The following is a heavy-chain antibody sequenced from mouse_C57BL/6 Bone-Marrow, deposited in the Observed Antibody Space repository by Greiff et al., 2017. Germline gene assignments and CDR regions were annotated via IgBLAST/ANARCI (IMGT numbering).Heavy chain of an antibody. CDR1: GYTFTSYW. CDR3: ARCGNLGRLDY. CDR2: IHPNSGST. D-gene: IGHD4-1*01. J-gene: IGHJ2*01. Sequence: QVQLQQPGAELVKPGASVTLSCKASGYTFTSYWMHWVKQRPGQGLEWIGMIHPNSGSTNYNEKFKSKATLTVDKSSSTAYMQLSSLTSEDSAVYYCARCGNLGRLDYWGQGTTLTVSS. V-gene: IGHV1-64*01.